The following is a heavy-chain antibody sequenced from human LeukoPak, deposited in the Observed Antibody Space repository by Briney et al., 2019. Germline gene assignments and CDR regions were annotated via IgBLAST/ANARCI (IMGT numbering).Heavy chain of an antibody. CDR3: ARGLLWFGELTYFDY. CDR2: IYYTGSA. D-gene: IGHD3-10*01. V-gene: IGHV4-59*01. J-gene: IGHJ4*02. CDR1: GGSIDGYY. Sequence: SETLSLTCTVSGGSIDGYYWSWIRQSPGKGLEWIGYIYYTGSAFYNPSLKSRVIISLDTSKNQLSLNLRSVTAADTAVYYCARGLLWFGELTYFDYWGQGTLVTVSS.